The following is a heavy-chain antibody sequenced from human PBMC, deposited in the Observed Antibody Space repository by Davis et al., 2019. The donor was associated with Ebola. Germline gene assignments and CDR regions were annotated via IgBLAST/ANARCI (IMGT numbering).Heavy chain of an antibody. CDR2: INHSRST. D-gene: IGHD2-15*01. V-gene: IGHV4-34*01. CDR3: ARGPDCSGGSCYSGSWGYKNY. CDR1: RRSVSGYC. Sequence: MPSETLSLTFAVYRRSVSGYCRRWIRHPPGKGLEWIGEINHSRSTNYNPSPKSRVTISVDTAKNQFSLKLSSVTAADTAVYYCARGPDCSGGSCYSGSWGYKNYWGQGTPVTVSS. J-gene: IGHJ4*02.